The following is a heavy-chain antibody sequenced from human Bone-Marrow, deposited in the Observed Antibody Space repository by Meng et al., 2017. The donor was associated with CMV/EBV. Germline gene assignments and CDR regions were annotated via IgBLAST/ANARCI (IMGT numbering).Heavy chain of an antibody. J-gene: IGHJ6*02. D-gene: IGHD1-14*01. Sequence: SETLSLTCAVYSGSFSGYYWSWIRQPPGEGLEWIGDVNDSGSTNYNPSLKGRVTIAVDTSKNQFALKVNSVTAADTAVYYCARRYHSNREAGGMDVWGQGTTVTVSS. CDR3: ARRYHSNREAGGMDV. V-gene: IGHV4-34*01. CDR1: SGSFSGYY. CDR2: VNDSGST.